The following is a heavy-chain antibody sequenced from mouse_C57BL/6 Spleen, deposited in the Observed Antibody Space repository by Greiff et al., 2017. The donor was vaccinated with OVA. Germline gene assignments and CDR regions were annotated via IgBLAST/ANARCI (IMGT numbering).Heavy chain of an antibody. CDR1: GYTFTDYY. CDR2: INPNNGGT. Sequence: EVQLQQSGPELVKPGASVKISCKASGYTFTDYYMNWVKQSHGKSLEWIGDINPNNGGTSYNQKFKGKATLTVDKSSSTAYMELRSLTSEDSAVYYCARAYYGSNAMDYWGQGTSVTVSA. D-gene: IGHD1-1*01. CDR3: ARAYYGSNAMDY. J-gene: IGHJ4*01. V-gene: IGHV1-26*01.